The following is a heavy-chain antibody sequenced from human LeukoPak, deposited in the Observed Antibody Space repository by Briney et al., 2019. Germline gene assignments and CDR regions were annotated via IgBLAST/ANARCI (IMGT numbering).Heavy chain of an antibody. Sequence: ASVTVSCTASGYIFTSYAMHWVRQAPGQRLEWMGWINAGNGNTKYSQKFQGRVTITRDTSASTAYMELSNLRSEDTAVYYCARADAGAPPLDYWGQGTLVTVSS. V-gene: IGHV1-3*01. J-gene: IGHJ4*02. CDR1: GYIFTSYA. CDR2: INAGNGNT. CDR3: ARADAGAPPLDY. D-gene: IGHD1-26*01.